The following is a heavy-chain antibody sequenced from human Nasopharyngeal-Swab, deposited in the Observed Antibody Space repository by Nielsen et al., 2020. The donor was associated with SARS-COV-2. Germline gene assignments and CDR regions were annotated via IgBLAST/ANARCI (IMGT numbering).Heavy chain of an antibody. CDR1: GYTFTGYY. Sequence: ASVKVSCKASGYTFTGYYMHWVRQAPGQGLEWMGRINPNSGGTNYAQKFQDRVTMTRDTSISTAYMELSRLRSDDTAVYYCARRYSSGSRGGLDYWGQGTLVTVSS. CDR2: INPNSGGT. V-gene: IGHV1-2*06. D-gene: IGHD6-19*01. CDR3: ARRYSSGSRGGLDY. J-gene: IGHJ4*02.